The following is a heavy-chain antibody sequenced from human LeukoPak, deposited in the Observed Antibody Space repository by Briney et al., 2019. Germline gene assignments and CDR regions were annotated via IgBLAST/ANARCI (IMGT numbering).Heavy chain of an antibody. V-gene: IGHV1-46*01. D-gene: IGHD1-1*01. CDR1: GYSFTSYR. CDR3: AREDPHTYNFDF. Sequence: ASVKVSCKTSGYSFTSYRMHWLRQAPGQGLEWVGILKSSGDTTVYAQKFQGRVTVTRDTSTSTVYMELSSLSSEDTAVYYCAREDPHTYNFDFWGPGTLVTVSS. CDR2: LKSSGDTT. J-gene: IGHJ4*02.